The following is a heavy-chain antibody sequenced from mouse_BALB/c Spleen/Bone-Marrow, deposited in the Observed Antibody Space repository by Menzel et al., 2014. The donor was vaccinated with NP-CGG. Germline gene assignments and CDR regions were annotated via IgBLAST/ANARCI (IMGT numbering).Heavy chain of an antibody. V-gene: IGHV1-87*01. CDR1: GYTFTSYW. CDR2: IYPGDGDT. Sequence: QVQLQQSGAELARPGASVKLSCKASGYTFTSYWIQWVEQRPGQGLEWIGAIYPGDGDTRYTQKFKGKATLTADESSSTAYMQLSSLASEDSAVYYCAREGYHYGYAMDYWGQGTSVTVSS. D-gene: IGHD1-1*01. J-gene: IGHJ4*01. CDR3: AREGYHYGYAMDY.